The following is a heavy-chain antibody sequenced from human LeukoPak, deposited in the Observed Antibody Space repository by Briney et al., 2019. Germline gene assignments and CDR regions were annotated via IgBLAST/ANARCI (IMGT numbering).Heavy chain of an antibody. Sequence: GGTLRLSCAASGYTFSSYGMSWVRQAPGKGLEWVSVISGSGGSTYHADSVKGRFTISRDNSKNTLYLQLNSLRAEDTAVYYCAKYYFGSGSYYKGLDYWGQGTLVTVSS. CDR2: ISGSGGST. CDR3: AKYYFGSGSYYKGLDY. J-gene: IGHJ4*02. V-gene: IGHV3-23*01. D-gene: IGHD3-10*01. CDR1: GYTFSSYG.